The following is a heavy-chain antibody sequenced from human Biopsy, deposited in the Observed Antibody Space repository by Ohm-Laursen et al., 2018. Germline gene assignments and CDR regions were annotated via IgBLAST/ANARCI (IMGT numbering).Heavy chain of an antibody. CDR1: TFTSSSDS. V-gene: IGHV3-21*01. CDR2: INSDASYI. D-gene: IGHD2-8*01. CDR3: ARDDGFYAKTSGMDV. J-gene: IGHJ6*02. Sequence: SLRLSCSASTFTSSSDSVNWVRQAPGKGLEWVSYINSDASYIYYGVSVRGRSTISRDNAKNSVYLQMNSLRVEDTAVYYCARDDGFYAKTSGMDVWGQGTTVTVSS.